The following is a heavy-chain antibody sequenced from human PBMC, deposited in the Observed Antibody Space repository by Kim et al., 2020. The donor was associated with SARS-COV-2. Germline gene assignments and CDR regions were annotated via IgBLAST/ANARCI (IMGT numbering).Heavy chain of an antibody. Sequence: ASVKVSCKASGYTFTTYGMNWVRQAPGQGLEWMGWINTNTGNPTFAQGFTGRFVFSLDTSVSTAYLQISSLEAEDTAVYYCALTFYDSSAYYYIDYWCQG. CDR3: ALTFYDSSAYYYIDY. J-gene: IGHJ4*02. V-gene: IGHV7-4-1*02. CDR2: INTNTGNP. CDR1: GYTFTTYG. D-gene: IGHD3-22*01.